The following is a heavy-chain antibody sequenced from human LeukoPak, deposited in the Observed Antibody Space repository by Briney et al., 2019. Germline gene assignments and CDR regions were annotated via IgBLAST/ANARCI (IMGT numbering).Heavy chain of an antibody. J-gene: IGHJ4*02. V-gene: IGHV1-2*02. Sequence: ASVKVSCKASGYMFIDYYMHWVRQAPGQGLEWMGWIKPNSGGTDYVQKFQGRVTMTRDTSISTAYMELNRLTSDDTAVYYCARRYCSDTLCYFFDYWGQGTQVTVSS. CDR1: GYMFIDYY. D-gene: IGHD2-8*01. CDR2: IKPNSGGT. CDR3: ARRYCSDTLCYFFDY.